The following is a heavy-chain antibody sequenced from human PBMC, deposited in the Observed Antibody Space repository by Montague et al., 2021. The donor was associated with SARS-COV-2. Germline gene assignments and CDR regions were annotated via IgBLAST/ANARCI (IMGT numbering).Heavy chain of an antibody. CDR3: ARDSSAVSRAWTFPSGGVQWLFDL. CDR1: GVSIMNYY. V-gene: IGHV4-59*01. Sequence: SETLSLTCTVSGVSIMNYYWSWIRQSPGKGLEWIGYVYFSGNTNYNPSLKSRVSISVDPSSNQVSLRLTSVTTADTAVYFCARDSSAVSRAWTFPSGGVQWLFDLWGRGSPVTVSS. J-gene: IGHJ2*01. D-gene: IGHD6-19*01. CDR2: VYFSGNT.